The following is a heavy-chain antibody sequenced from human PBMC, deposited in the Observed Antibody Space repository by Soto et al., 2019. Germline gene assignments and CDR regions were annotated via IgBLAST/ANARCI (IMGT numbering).Heavy chain of an antibody. D-gene: IGHD6-19*01. V-gene: IGHV1-2*02. CDR2: INPNSGGT. Sequence: QVQLVQSGAEVKKPGASVKVSCKASGFTFSAYYIYWVRQAPGQGLEWIGWINPNSGGTNNAQKFQGRVTMTRDTSTSTVYMELSDLISDDTAVYYCARSLLDEYSSSLSSAYYGMDVWGQGTTVTVSS. CDR1: GFTFSAYY. J-gene: IGHJ6*02. CDR3: ARSLLDEYSSSLSSAYYGMDV.